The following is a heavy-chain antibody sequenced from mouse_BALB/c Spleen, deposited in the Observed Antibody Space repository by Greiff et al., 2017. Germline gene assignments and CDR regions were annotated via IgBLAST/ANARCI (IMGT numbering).Heavy chain of an antibody. CDR2: IWAGGST. CDR1: GFSLTSYG. CDR3: ARVEYDDAWFAY. Sequence: VKVEESGPGLVAPSQSLSITCTVSGFSLTSYGVHWVRQPPGKGLEWLGVIWAGGSTNYNSALMSRLSISKDNSKSQVFLKMNSLQTDDTAMYYCARVEYDDAWFAYWGQGTLVTVSA. V-gene: IGHV2-9*02. J-gene: IGHJ3*01. D-gene: IGHD2-14*01.